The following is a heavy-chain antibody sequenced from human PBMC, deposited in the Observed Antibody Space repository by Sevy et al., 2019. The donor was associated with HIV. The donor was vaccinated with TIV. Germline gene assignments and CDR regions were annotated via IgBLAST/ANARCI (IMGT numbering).Heavy chain of an antibody. CDR2: IYHSGST. Sequence: SETLSLTCAVSGYSISSGYYWGWIRQPPGKGLEWIGSIYHSGSTYYNPSLKSRVTISVDTSKNEFSLKLSSVTAADTAVYYCARCNIAWHDVLELGFVTARTAGDGFDIWGQGTMVTVSS. CDR3: ARCNIAWHDVLELGFVTARTAGDGFDI. J-gene: IGHJ3*02. V-gene: IGHV4-38-2*01. CDR1: GYSISSGYY. D-gene: IGHD6-13*01.